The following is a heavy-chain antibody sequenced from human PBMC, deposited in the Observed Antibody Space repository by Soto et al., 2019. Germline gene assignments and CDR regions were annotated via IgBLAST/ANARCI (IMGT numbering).Heavy chain of an antibody. D-gene: IGHD1-7*01. V-gene: IGHV5-51*01. CDR1: GYSFTSYW. J-gene: IGHJ4*02. Sequence: GESLKISCKGSGYSFTSYWIGWVRQMPGKGLEWMGIIYPGDSDTRYSPSFQGQVTISADKSISTAYLQWSSLKASDTAMYYCARRNIEEGGTTFHFDYWGQGTLVTVSS. CDR3: ARRNIEEGGTTFHFDY. CDR2: IYPGDSDT.